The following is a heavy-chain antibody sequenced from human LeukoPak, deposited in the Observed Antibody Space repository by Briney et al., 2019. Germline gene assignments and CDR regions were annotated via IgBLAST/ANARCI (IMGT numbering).Heavy chain of an antibody. CDR2: INSDGSST. CDR3: ARDGDGDYSWGYY. D-gene: IGHD4-17*01. J-gene: IGHJ4*02. CDR1: GFAFSSYA. Sequence: GGSLRLSCAASGFAFSSYAMSWVRQAPGKGLVWVSRINSDGSSTSYADSVKGRFTISRDNAKNTLYLQMNSLRAEDTAVYYCARDGDGDYSWGYYWGQGTLVTVSS. V-gene: IGHV3-74*01.